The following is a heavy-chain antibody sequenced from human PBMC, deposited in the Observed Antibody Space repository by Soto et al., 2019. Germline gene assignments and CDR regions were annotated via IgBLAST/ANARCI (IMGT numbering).Heavy chain of an antibody. CDR2: VTPKLATA. CDR3: VRRRDGYNSAFDI. V-gene: IGHV1-69*01. CDR1: GGTFSNYA. J-gene: IGHJ3*02. D-gene: IGHD5-12*01. Sequence: QVQLVQSGAEVKKPGSSVKVSCKASGGTFSNYAINWVRQAPGLGLEWMGQVTPKLATAKHAQKFQGRVTITADESASTAYMYVSSLRSEDTAVYFCVRRRDGYNSAFDIWGQGTLVTVSS.